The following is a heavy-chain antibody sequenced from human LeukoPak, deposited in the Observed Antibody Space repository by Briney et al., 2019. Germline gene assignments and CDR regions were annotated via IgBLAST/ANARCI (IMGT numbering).Heavy chain of an antibody. Sequence: SETLSLTCTVSGGSISSYYWSWIRQPAGKGLEWVGRIYSSGSTNYNPSLKSRVTMSVDTSKHQFSLKLSSVTAADTAVYYCARLPAPYCSSTSCKAYWGQGTLVTVSS. J-gene: IGHJ4*02. V-gene: IGHV4-4*07. CDR3: ARLPAPYCSSTSCKAY. D-gene: IGHD2-2*01. CDR2: IYSSGST. CDR1: GGSISSYY.